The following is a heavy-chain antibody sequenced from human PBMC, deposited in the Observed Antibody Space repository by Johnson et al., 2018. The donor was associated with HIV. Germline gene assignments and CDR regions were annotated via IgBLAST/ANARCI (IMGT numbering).Heavy chain of an antibody. CDR2: ISYDGSNK. CDR1: GFPFTSYA. J-gene: IGHJ3*02. V-gene: IGHV3-30-3*01. CDR3: AREEGVGDDYGGKSAFDI. D-gene: IGHD4-23*01. Sequence: QVQLVEPGGAVVQPGPSLRLSCAASGFPFTSYAMHWLRQAPGQGLAWVAVISYDGSNKYYADSVKGRFTISRDNSKNTLYLQMNSLRAEDTAVYYCAREEGVGDDYGGKSAFDIWGQGTMVTVSS.